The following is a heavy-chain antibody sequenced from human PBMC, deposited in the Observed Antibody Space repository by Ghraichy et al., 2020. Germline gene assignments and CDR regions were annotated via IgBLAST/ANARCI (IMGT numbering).Heavy chain of an antibody. J-gene: IGHJ4*02. V-gene: IGHV3-7*01. Sequence: GGSLRLSCAASGFTFSSYWMSWVRQAPGKGLEWVANIKQDGSEKYYVDSVKGRFTISRDNAKNSLYLQMNSLRAEDTAVYYCASQAPYYDFWSGYQALGYWGQGTLVTVSS. D-gene: IGHD3-3*01. CDR1: GFTFSSYW. CDR3: ASQAPYYDFWSGYQALGY. CDR2: IKQDGSEK.